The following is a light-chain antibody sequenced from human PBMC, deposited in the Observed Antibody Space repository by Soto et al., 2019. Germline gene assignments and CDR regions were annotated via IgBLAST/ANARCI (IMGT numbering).Light chain of an antibody. CDR2: DAS. CDR3: QQRNYWPLT. Sequence: EIVLTQSPATLSLSPGERATLSCRASQSVSSYLAWYQQKPGQAPRLLIYDASNRATGIPSRFSGSGSGADFTLTISSLEPEYFAVYYCQQRNYWPLTFGGGTRVEIK. V-gene: IGKV3-11*01. J-gene: IGKJ4*01. CDR1: QSVSSY.